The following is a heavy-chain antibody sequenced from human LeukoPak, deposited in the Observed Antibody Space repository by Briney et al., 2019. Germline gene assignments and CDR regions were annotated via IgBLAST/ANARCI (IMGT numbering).Heavy chain of an antibody. CDR3: ASPSGWYGDAFDI. CDR1: GGSISSYY. CDR2: IYYSGST. V-gene: IGHV4-59*08. J-gene: IGHJ3*02. D-gene: IGHD6-19*01. Sequence: PSETLSLTCTVSGGSISSYYWSWIRQPPGKGLEWIGYIYYSGSTNYNPSLKSRVTISVDTSKNQFSLKLSSVTAADTAVYYCASPSGWYGDAFDIWGQGTMVTVSS.